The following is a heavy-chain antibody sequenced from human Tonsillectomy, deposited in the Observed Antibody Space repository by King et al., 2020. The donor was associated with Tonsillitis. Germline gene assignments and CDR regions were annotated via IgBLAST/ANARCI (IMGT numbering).Heavy chain of an antibody. J-gene: IGHJ3*02. CDR2: MYTSGST. Sequence: VQLVESGPGLVKPSETLSLTCTVSGGSISSYYWSWIRQPAGKGLEWIGRMYTSGSTNYNPSLKSRVTMTVATSKNQFSLKLSSVTAADTAVYYCARGYCTGGSCDHSAPGDGDAVDIWGHGTMVTVSS. V-gene: IGHV4-4*07. CDR1: GGSISSYY. D-gene: IGHD2-15*01. CDR3: ARGYCTGGSCDHSAPGDGDAVDI.